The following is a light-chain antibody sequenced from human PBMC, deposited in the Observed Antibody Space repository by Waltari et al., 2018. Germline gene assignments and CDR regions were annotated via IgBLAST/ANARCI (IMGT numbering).Light chain of an antibody. CDR2: GAS. CDR1: QSVSSN. V-gene: IGKV3D-15*01. Sequence: EIVMMQSPATLSVSQGERDTLSGRASQSVSSNLAWYQQKPGQAPRLLIYGASTRATGIPARFSGSGSGTEFTLTISSLQSEDFAVYYCQQYNNWPRTFGQGTKVEIK. J-gene: IGKJ1*01. CDR3: QQYNNWPRT.